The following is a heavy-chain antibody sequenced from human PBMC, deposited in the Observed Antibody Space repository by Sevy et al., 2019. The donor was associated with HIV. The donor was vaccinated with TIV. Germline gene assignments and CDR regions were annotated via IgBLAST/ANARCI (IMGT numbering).Heavy chain of an antibody. V-gene: IGHV3-23*01. CDR1: GFTFSKYS. Sequence: GGSLRLSCAASGFTFSKYSMSWVRQPPGKGLEWVSTLSFGCGEINYADSVKRRFTISRDNSKSSVYLQMNNLRPEDTAVYYCAREGCTKPHDYWGQGTLVTFSS. D-gene: IGHD2-8*01. J-gene: IGHJ4*02. CDR3: AREGCTKPHDY. CDR2: LSFGCGEI.